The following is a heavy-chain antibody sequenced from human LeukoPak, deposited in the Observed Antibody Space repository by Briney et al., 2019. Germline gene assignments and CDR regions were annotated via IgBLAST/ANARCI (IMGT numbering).Heavy chain of an antibody. CDR3: ARGTRYYDSSGSQLGFDY. CDR2: IIPIFGTA. CDR1: GGTFSSYA. V-gene: IGHV1-69*13. D-gene: IGHD3-22*01. Sequence: SVKVSCTASGGTFSSYAISWVRQAPGQGLEWMGGIIPIFGTANYAQKFQGRVTITADESTSTAYMELSSLRSEDTAVYYCARGTRYYDSSGSQLGFDYWGQGTLVTVSS. J-gene: IGHJ4*02.